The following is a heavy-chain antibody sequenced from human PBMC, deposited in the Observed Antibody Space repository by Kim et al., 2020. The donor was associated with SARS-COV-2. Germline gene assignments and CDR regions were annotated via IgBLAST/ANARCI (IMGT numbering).Heavy chain of an antibody. CDR3: AKVSDGDYDVDGPQHAFDI. CDR1: GFTFDDYA. J-gene: IGHJ3*02. D-gene: IGHD4-17*01. V-gene: IGHV3-9*01. CDR2: ISWNSGSI. Sequence: GGSLRLSCAASGFTFDDYAMHWVRQAPGKGLEWVSGISWNSGSIGYADSVKGRFTISRDNAKNSLYLQMNSLRAEDTALYYCAKVSDGDYDVDGPQHAFDIWGQGTMVTVSS.